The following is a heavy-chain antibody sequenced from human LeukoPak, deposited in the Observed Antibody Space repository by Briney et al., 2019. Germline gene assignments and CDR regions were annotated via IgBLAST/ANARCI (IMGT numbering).Heavy chain of an antibody. CDR2: IIPIFGTA. V-gene: IGHV1-69*05. D-gene: IGHD3-22*01. CDR3: ARARDSSGYYYYYYMDV. Sequence: ASVKVSCTASGGTFSSYAISWVRQAPGQGLEWMGGIIPIFGTANYAQKFQGRVTITTDESTSTAYMELSSLRSEDTAVYYCARARDSSGYYYYYYMDVWGKGTTVTVSS. CDR1: GGTFSSYA. J-gene: IGHJ6*03.